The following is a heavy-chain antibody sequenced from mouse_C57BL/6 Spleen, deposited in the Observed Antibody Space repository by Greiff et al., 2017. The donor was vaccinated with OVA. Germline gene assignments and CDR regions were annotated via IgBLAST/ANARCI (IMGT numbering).Heavy chain of an antibody. CDR1: GFTFSDYY. D-gene: IGHD1-1*01. CDR2: INYDGSST. Sequence: EVQVVESEGGLAQPGSSMKLSCTASGFTFSDYYMAWVRQVPEKGLEWVANINYDGSSTYYLDSLKSRFIISRDNAKNILYLQMSSLKSEDTATYYCAREDYYGSSFDYWGQGTTLTVSS. J-gene: IGHJ2*01. V-gene: IGHV5-16*01. CDR3: AREDYYGSSFDY.